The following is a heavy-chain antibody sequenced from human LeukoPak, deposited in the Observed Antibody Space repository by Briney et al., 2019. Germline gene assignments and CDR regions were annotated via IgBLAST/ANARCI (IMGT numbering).Heavy chain of an antibody. CDR2: IYYSGST. D-gene: IGHD5-18*01. CDR1: GGSISSSSYY. Sequence: SETLSLTCTVSGGSISSSSYYWGWIRQPPGKGLEWIGRIYYSGSTYYNPSLKSRVTISVDTSKNQFSLKLSSVTAADTAVYYCARREGYSYATSYFDYWGQGTLVTVSS. CDR3: ARREGYSYATSYFDY. J-gene: IGHJ4*02. V-gene: IGHV4-39*01.